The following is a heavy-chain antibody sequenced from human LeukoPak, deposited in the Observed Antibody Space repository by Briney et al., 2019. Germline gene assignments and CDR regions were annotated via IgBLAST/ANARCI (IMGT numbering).Heavy chain of an antibody. Sequence: PSETLSLTCAVSGGSINSSSYYWRWIRQPPGKGLEWIGSIYYSGSTYYNPSLKSRVTISVDTSKNQFSLRLSSVTAADTAVYYCARASYSYDINGWGPFYYWGQGTLVTVSS. CDR3: ARASYSYDINGWGPFYY. J-gene: IGHJ4*02. D-gene: IGHD3-22*01. CDR2: IYYSGST. V-gene: IGHV4-39*01. CDR1: GGSINSSSYY.